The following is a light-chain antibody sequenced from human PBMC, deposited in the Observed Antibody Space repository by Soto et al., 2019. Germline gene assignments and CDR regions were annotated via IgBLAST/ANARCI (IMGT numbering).Light chain of an antibody. J-gene: IGLJ2*01. CDR3: SSYAGSNNLRV. CDR2: DVS. CDR1: SSDVGGYNY. Sequence: QSVLTQPRSVSGSPGQSVTISCTGTSSDVGGYNYVSWYQQHPGKAPKLMIYDVSKRPSGVPDRFSGSKSGNTASLTISGLQAEDEADYYCSSYAGSNNLRVFGGGTKVTVL. V-gene: IGLV2-11*01.